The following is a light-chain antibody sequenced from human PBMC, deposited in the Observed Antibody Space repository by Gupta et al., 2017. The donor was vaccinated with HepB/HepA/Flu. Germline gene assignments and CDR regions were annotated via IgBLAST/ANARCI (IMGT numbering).Light chain of an antibody. CDR1: QSISSW. CDR2: KAS. Sequence: DIQMPQSTSTLSASVGDRVTITCRASQSISSWLAWYQQKPGKAPKLLIYKASSLESGVPSRFIGSGDGTEFTLTISSLQPDDFATYYCQQYNSYSPTFGQGTKVEIK. J-gene: IGKJ1*01. CDR3: QQYNSYSPT. V-gene: IGKV1-5*03.